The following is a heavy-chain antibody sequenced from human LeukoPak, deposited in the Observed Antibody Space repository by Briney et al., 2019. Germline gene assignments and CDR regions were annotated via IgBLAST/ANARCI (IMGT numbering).Heavy chain of an antibody. J-gene: IGHJ3*01. D-gene: IGHD3-22*01. CDR3: ARQRYYDSSGFYV. V-gene: IGHV4-59*08. CDR2: IYYSGST. CDR1: GGSISSYY. Sequence: SETLSLTCTVSGGSISSYYWSWIRQPPGKGLEWIGYIYYSGSTNYNPSLKSRVTISVDTSKNQFSLKLSSVTAADTAVYYCARQRYYDSSGFYVWGQGTMVTVSS.